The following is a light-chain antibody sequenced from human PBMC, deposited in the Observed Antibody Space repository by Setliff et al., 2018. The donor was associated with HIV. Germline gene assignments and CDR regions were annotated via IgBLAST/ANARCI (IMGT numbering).Light chain of an antibody. J-gene: IGLJ1*01. Sequence: QSVLAQPASVSGSPGQSITISCTGTNSDIGSYDFVSWYQHHPGKAPKLMIYEVSIRPSGVSSRFSASKSGNTASLTISGLQTEDEADYYCSSYTNITTRVFGTGTKVTVL. V-gene: IGLV2-14*01. CDR1: NSDIGSYDF. CDR3: SSYTNITTRV. CDR2: EVS.